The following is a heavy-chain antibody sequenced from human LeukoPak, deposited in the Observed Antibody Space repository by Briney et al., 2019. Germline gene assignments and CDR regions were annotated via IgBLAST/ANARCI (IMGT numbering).Heavy chain of an antibody. CDR1: GFTFSDYW. CDR3: KSGGAAPGSFDY. J-gene: IGHJ4*02. D-gene: IGHD4-23*01. CDR2: IKYDGNEK. Sequence: GGSLRLSCAASGFTFSDYWMSWMRQAPGKGREWVANIKYDGNEKYYVDSVKGRFTISRDNAKNALYLQLNSLRVEDTAVYYCKSGGAAPGSFDYWGQGTLVTVSP. V-gene: IGHV3-7*01.